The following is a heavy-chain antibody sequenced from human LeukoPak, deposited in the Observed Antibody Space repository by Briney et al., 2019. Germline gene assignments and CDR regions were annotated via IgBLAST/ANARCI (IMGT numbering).Heavy chain of an antibody. CDR1: GGSSSSYY. Sequence: SETLSLTCTVSGGSSSSYYWSWIRQRPGKGLEWIGYIYYSGSTNYNPSLKSRVTISVDTSKNQFSLKLSSVTAADTAVYYCARVARGYSYGPFDYWGQGTLVTVSS. D-gene: IGHD5-18*01. J-gene: IGHJ4*02. V-gene: IGHV4-59*01. CDR3: ARVARGYSYGPFDY. CDR2: IYYSGST.